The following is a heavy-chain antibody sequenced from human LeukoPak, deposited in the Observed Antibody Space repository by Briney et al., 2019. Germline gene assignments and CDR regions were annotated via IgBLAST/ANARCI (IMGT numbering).Heavy chain of an antibody. CDR3: ARDMTTVYSY. V-gene: IGHV4-59*01. Sequence: SETLSLTCTVSGGSISGYYWSWIRQPPGKGLEWIGYIYYSGTTSYNPSLNSRVTMSVDTSKNQFSLKLSSVTAADTAVYYCARDMTTVYSYWGQGTLVTVSS. CDR1: GGSISGYY. CDR2: IYYSGTT. J-gene: IGHJ4*02. D-gene: IGHD4-17*01.